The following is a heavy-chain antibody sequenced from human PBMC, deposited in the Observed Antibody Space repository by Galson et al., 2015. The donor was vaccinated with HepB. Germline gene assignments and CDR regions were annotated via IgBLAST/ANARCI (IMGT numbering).Heavy chain of an antibody. V-gene: IGHV3-30-3*01. Sequence: SLRLSCAASGFIFSSYAMHWVRQAPGKGLEWVAVISYDESNKYYTDSVRGRFTISRDNSKNTLYLQMNSLGAEDPALYYCARDPRGYSYGLANNAFDIWGQGTMVTVPS. CDR1: GFIFSSYA. CDR2: ISYDESNK. CDR3: ARDPRGYSYGLANNAFDI. J-gene: IGHJ3*02. D-gene: IGHD5-18*01.